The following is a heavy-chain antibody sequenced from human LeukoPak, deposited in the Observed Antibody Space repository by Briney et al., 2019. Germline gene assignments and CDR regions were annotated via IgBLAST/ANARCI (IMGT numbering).Heavy chain of an antibody. CDR3: AIRKIWFDP. CDR2: INHSGST. J-gene: IGHJ5*02. CDR1: GGSISSYY. V-gene: IGHV4-34*01. Sequence: SETLSLTCTVSGGSISSYYWSWIRQPPGKGLEWIGEINHSGSTNYNPSLKSRVTISVDTSKNQFSLKLSSVTAADTAVYYCAIRKIWFDPWGQGTLVTVSS.